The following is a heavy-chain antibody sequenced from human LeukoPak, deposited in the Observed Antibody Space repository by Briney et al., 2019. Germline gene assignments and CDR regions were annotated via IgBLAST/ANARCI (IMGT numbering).Heavy chain of an antibody. D-gene: IGHD2-15*01. CDR3: VKVIYCNGDSCYGEYFQD. CDR2: IRYDATNK. CDR1: GFTFSSYW. V-gene: IGHV3-30*02. Sequence: GGSLRLSCAASGFTFSSYWMTWVRQAPGKGLEWVAFIRYDATNKYYVDSVKGRFTISRDNSKNTLYLQMNSLRPEDTAIYYCVKVIYCNGDSCYGEYFQDWGQGTLVTVSS. J-gene: IGHJ1*01.